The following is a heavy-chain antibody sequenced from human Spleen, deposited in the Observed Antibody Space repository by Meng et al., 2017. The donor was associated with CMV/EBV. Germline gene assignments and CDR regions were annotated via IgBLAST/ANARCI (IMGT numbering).Heavy chain of an antibody. V-gene: IGHV2-5*02. Sequence: CTFSWFSLRTSGVVVGWIRQPPGKALEWLVLIYWDDDKRYSPSLKSRLTITKDTSKNQVVLTMTNMDPVDTATYYCAHSPSTSGFDYWGQGTLVTVSS. CDR2: IYWDDDK. J-gene: IGHJ4*02. CDR1: WFSLRTSGVV. CDR3: AHSPSTSGFDY. D-gene: IGHD5/OR15-5a*01.